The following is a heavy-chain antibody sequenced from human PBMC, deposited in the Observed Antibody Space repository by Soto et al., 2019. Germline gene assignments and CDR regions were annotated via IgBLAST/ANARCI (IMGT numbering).Heavy chain of an antibody. CDR1: GLTFSSYS. V-gene: IGHV3-21*01. CDR2: ISSTTNYK. Sequence: PGGSLRLSCAASGLTFSSYSMNWVRQAPGKGLEWVSSISSTTNYKYYADSVKGRFTISRDNAKNSLYLQMNSLRAEDTAVYYCARDFVVIAAAGTFYYYGMDVWGQGTTVTVSS. CDR3: ARDFVVIAAAGTFYYYGMDV. D-gene: IGHD6-13*01. J-gene: IGHJ6*02.